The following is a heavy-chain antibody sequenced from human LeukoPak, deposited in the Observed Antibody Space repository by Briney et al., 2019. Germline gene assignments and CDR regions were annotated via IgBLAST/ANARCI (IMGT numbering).Heavy chain of an antibody. CDR2: ISWNSGSI. CDR1: GFTFDDYA. CDR3: AKDPRYDSSGFDY. J-gene: IGHJ4*02. D-gene: IGHD3-22*01. Sequence: GGSLRLSCAASGFTFDDYAMHWVRQAPGKGLEWASGISWNSGSIGYADSVKGRFTISRDNAKNSLYLQMNSLRAEDTALYYCAKDPRYDSSGFDYWGQGTLVTVSS. V-gene: IGHV3-9*01.